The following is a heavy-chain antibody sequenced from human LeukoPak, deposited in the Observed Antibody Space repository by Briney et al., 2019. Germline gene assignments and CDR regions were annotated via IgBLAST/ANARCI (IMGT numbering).Heavy chain of an antibody. CDR3: AKDDRYNWNDDDRSITMDY. D-gene: IGHD1-20*01. CDR1: GFTFSSYA. V-gene: IGHV3-30*04. CDR2: ISYDGSNK. Sequence: GGSLRLSCAASGFTFSSYAMHWVRQAPGKGLEWVAVISYDGSNKYYADSVKGRFTISRDNSKNTLYLQMNSLRAEDTAVYYCAKDDRYNWNDDDRSITMDYWGQGTLVTVSS. J-gene: IGHJ4*02.